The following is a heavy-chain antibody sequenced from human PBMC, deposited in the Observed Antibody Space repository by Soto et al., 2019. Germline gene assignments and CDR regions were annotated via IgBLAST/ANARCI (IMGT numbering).Heavy chain of an antibody. J-gene: IGHJ6*02. CDR3: AREAGGLLWFGELLPYSYYGMDV. V-gene: IGHV1-18*01. D-gene: IGHD3-10*01. CDR2: ISAYNGNT. CDR1: GYTFTSYG. Sequence: QVQLVQSGAEVKKPGASVKVSCKASGYTFTSYGISWVRQAPGQGLEWMGWISAYNGNTNYAQKLQGRVTMTTDTSTGPAYRELRSLRSDDTAVYYCAREAGGLLWFGELLPYSYYGMDVWGQGTTVTVSS.